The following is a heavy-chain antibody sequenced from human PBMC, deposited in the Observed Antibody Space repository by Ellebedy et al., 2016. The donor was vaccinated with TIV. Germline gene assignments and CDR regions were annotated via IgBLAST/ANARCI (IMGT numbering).Heavy chain of an antibody. Sequence: GESLKISCTTSGFSFGDYAMIWVRPAPGKGLEGVGFISSNRYGGRPEYAASVKGRFTISRDDSRSIAYLQMDSRKREDTSVYYCTRNPRKGVYNIPFDNWGRGTLVTVSS. V-gene: IGHV3-49*04. CDR3: TRNPRKGVYNIPFDN. CDR2: ISSNRYGGRP. J-gene: IGHJ4*02. CDR1: GFSFGDYA. D-gene: IGHD3-10*01.